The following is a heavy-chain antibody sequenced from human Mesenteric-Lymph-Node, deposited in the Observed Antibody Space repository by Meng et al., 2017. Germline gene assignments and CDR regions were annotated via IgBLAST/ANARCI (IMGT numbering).Heavy chain of an antibody. J-gene: IGHJ5*02. D-gene: IGHD6-19*01. V-gene: IGHV4-39*01. CDR1: GGSISTSGYY. CDR2: IGHSGFT. CDR3: VRSSGWVKTGFDP. Sequence: QPRLPESGPGLVKPLEALSLTCSVSGGSISTSGYYWGWIRQPPGKGLEWIGSIGHSGFTYYTPSLKSRVTVSIDTSRNQFSLWLTSVTAADTAVYYCVRSSGWVKTGFDPWGQGTLVTVSS.